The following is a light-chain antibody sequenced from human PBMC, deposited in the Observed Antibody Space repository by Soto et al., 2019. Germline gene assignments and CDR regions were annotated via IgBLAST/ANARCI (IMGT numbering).Light chain of an antibody. Sequence: DIVMTQSPLSLPVTPVEPASISCMSSQSLLHSNGYNYLDWYLQKPGQSPQLLIYLGSNRASGVPDRFSGSGSGTDFTLKISRVEAEDVGVYYCMQALQTPWTFGQGTKVDIK. V-gene: IGKV2-28*01. CDR3: MQALQTPWT. CDR1: QSLLHSNGYNY. J-gene: IGKJ1*01. CDR2: LGS.